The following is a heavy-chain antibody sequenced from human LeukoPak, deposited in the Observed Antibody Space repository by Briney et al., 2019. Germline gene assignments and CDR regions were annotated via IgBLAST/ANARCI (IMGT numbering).Heavy chain of an antibody. V-gene: IGHV3-53*01. Sequence: GGSLRLSCAASGFTVSSNYMSWVRQAPGKGLEWVSVIYSGGSTYYADSVKGRFTISRDNSKNTLYLQMNSLRAEDTAVYYCSRDQPDYGGTGIDYWGQGTLVTVSS. J-gene: IGHJ4*02. D-gene: IGHD4-23*01. CDR2: IYSGGST. CDR3: SRDQPDYGGTGIDY. CDR1: GFTVSSNY.